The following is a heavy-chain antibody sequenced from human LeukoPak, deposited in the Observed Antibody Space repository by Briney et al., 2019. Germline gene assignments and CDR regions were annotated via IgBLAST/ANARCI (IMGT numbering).Heavy chain of an antibody. J-gene: IGHJ4*02. CDR1: GFTFSSCE. CDR3: AKDDQASFGYHGERYFDY. CDR2: ISSSGSTI. D-gene: IGHD3-10*01. V-gene: IGHV3-48*03. Sequence: GGSLRLSCAASGFTFSSCEMNWVRQAPGKGLEWVSYISSSGSTIYYADSVKGRFTISRDNSKNTLYLQMNSLRAEDTAVYYCAKDDQASFGYHGERYFDYWGQGTLVTVSS.